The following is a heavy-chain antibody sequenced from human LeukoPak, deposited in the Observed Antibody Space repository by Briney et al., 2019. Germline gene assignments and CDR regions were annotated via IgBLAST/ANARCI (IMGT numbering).Heavy chain of an antibody. CDR2: IYYSGNT. Sequence: SETLSLTCTVSGVSISSSSHYWGWVRQPPGKGLEWIGSIYYSGNTYYNPSLKSRVTISVDTSKSQFSLKLSSVAAADTAVYYCARGYYYMDVWGKGTTVTVSS. CDR1: GVSISSSSHY. V-gene: IGHV4-39*07. J-gene: IGHJ6*03. CDR3: ARGYYYMDV.